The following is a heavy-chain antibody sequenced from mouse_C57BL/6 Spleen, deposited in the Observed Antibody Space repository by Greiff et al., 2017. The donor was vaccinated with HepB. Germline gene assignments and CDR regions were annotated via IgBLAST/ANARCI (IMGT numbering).Heavy chain of an antibody. CDR3: ARTNYGSSYVEFAY. V-gene: IGHV1-64*01. Sequence: QVQLQQPGAELVKPGASVKLSCKASGYTFTSYWMHWVKQRPGQGLEWIGMIHPNSGSTNYNEKFKSKATLTVDKSSSTAYMQRSSLTSEDSAVYYCARTNYGSSYVEFAYWGQGTLVTVSA. D-gene: IGHD1-1*01. CDR1: GYTFTSYW. CDR2: IHPNSGST. J-gene: IGHJ3*01.